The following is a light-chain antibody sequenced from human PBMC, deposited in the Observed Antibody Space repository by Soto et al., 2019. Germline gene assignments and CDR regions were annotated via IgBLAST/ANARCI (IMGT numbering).Light chain of an antibody. CDR3: EQYATSPST. CDR2: GTS. Sequence: EIVLTQSPDTLSLSPGERATVSCRASQSVDSYLAWYQQKPGQAPRLLIYGTSSKAIGIPGRFSGSGSGTVFTLTISRVEPEDFAGYYCEQYATSPSTFGQGARLDNK. CDR1: QSVDSY. J-gene: IGKJ5*01. V-gene: IGKV3-20*01.